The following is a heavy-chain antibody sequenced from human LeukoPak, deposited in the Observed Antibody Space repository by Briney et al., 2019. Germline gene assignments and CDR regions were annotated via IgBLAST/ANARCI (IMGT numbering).Heavy chain of an antibody. CDR3: AGNPLYDILTGYYFWDLDY. Sequence: ASVKVSCKASGYTFTGYYMHWVRQAPGQGLEWMGWINPNSGGTNYAQKFQGRVTMTRDTSISTAYMELSRLRSDDTAVYYCAGNPLYDILTGYYFWDLDYWGQGTLVTVSS. J-gene: IGHJ4*02. CDR2: INPNSGGT. V-gene: IGHV1-2*02. D-gene: IGHD3-9*01. CDR1: GYTFTGYY.